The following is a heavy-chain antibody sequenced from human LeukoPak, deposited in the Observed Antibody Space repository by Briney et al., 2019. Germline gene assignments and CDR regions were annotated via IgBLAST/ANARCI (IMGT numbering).Heavy chain of an antibody. V-gene: IGHV1-24*01. CDR2: FDPEDGET. CDR1: GYTLTELS. J-gene: IGHJ4*02. D-gene: IGHD2/OR15-2a*01. CDR3: ATGELNYFGGPPPTPFDY. Sequence: ASVKVSCKVSGYTLTELSMHWVRQAPGKGLEWMGGFDPEDGETIYAQKFQGRVTMTEDTSTDTAYMELSCLRSEDTAVYYCATGELNYFGGPPPTPFDYWGQGTLVTVSS.